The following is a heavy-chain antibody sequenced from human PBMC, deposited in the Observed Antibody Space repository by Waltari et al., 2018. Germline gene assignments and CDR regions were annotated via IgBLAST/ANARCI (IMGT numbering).Heavy chain of an antibody. J-gene: IGHJ4*02. CDR2: IYWNDDK. V-gene: IGHV2-5*01. CDR1: GFSVSSSGVG. D-gene: IGHD3-16*01. Sequence: QITLKESGPTLVKPTQTLTLTCTLSGFSVSSSGVGVGWIRQPPGSTLEWLALIYWNDDKRYSPVLKSRLNITKDTSKNQVVLTMTNMDSVDTATYYCAHSSWGSFLYDYWGQGTLVTVSS. CDR3: AHSSWGSFLYDY.